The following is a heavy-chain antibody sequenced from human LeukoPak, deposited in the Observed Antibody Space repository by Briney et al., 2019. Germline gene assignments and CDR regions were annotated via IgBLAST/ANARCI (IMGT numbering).Heavy chain of an antibody. CDR3: ARNLGDSSSWGAGY. CDR1: GFTFDDYA. Sequence: GSLRLSCAASGFTFDDYAMHWGRQAPGKGLEWVSLISWDGSNTYYSDSVKGRFTISRDNSKNSLFLQMNSLRVEDTALYYCARNLGDSSSWGAGYWGQGTLVTVSS. CDR2: ISWDGSNT. D-gene: IGHD6-6*01. J-gene: IGHJ4*02. V-gene: IGHV3-43D*03.